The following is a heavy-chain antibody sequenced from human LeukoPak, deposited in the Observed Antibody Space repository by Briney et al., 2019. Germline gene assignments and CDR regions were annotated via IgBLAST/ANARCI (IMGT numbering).Heavy chain of an antibody. D-gene: IGHD3-3*01. CDR3: AKDLYDFWSGYYPKYNWFDP. J-gene: IGHJ5*02. Sequence: GGSLRLSXAASGFTFSSYGMHWVRQAPGKGLEWVAFIRYDGSNKYYADSVKGRFTISRDNSKNTLYLQMNSLRAEDTAVYYCAKDLYDFWSGYYPKYNWFDPWGQRTLVTVSS. V-gene: IGHV3-30*02. CDR1: GFTFSSYG. CDR2: IRYDGSNK.